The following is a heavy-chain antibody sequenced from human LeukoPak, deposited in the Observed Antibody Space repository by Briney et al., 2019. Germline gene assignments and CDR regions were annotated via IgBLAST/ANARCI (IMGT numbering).Heavy chain of an antibody. CDR1: GVTLSPYG. V-gene: IGHV3-30*18. D-gene: IGHD6-13*01. Sequence: PGGSLRLSCAASGVTLSPYGMHWVRQAPGKGLEWVAVISYEGGTQHYADSVKGRFTISRDYSKNTLYLQMNSLRAEDTAVYHCAKGEMYRSTWYFDYWGQGTLVTVSS. J-gene: IGHJ4*02. CDR2: ISYEGGTQ. CDR3: AKGEMYRSTWYFDY.